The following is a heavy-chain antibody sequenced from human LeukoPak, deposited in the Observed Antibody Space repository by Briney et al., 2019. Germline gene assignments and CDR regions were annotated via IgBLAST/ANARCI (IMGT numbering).Heavy chain of an antibody. Sequence: PGESLKMSCKGSGYSFTNYWIGWVRQMPGKGLEWMGIIYPGDSDTRYSPSFQGQVTISAEKSISTAYLQWSSLKASDTAMYYCARHGRGSRSPNAFDIWGQGPMVSVSS. D-gene: IGHD3-10*01. CDR1: GYSFTNYW. V-gene: IGHV5-51*01. CDR3: ARHGRGSRSPNAFDI. CDR2: IYPGDSDT. J-gene: IGHJ3*02.